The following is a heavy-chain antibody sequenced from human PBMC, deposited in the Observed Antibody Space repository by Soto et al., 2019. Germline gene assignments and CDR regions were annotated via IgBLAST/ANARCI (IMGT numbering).Heavy chain of an antibody. J-gene: IGHJ4*02. V-gene: IGHV1-18*01. D-gene: IGHD2-15*01. CDR2: ISAYNGNT. Sequence: GASVKVSCKASGYTFTSYGMSWVRQAPGQGLERMGWISAYNGNTNYAQKLQGRVTMTTDTSTSTAYMELRSLRSDDTAVYYCARDRLRYCSGGSCYSSPDYWGQGTPVTVSS. CDR1: GYTFTSYG. CDR3: ARDRLRYCSGGSCYSSPDY.